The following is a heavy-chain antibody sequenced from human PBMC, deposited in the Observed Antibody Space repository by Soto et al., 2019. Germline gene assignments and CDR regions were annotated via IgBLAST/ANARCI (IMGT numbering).Heavy chain of an antibody. Sequence: GGSLRLSCVASGFTFSSYSMNWVRQAPGKGLEWVSSISSSSSYIYYADSVKGRFTISRDNAKNSLYLQMNSLRAEDTAVYYCARVGQEQQLVSYYYYGMDVWGQGTTVTVSS. D-gene: IGHD6-13*01. CDR2: ISSSSSYI. CDR1: GFTFSSYS. CDR3: ARVGQEQQLVSYYYYGMDV. J-gene: IGHJ6*02. V-gene: IGHV3-21*01.